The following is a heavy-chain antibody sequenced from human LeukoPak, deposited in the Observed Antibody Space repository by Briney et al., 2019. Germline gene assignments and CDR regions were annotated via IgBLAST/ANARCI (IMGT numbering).Heavy chain of an antibody. V-gene: IGHV4-34*01. CDR2: INHSGST. CDR3: ARHLPYSSSSQDYYYYMDV. Sequence: SETLSLTCAVYGGSFSGYYWSWISQPPGKGLEWIGEINHSGSTNYNPSVKSRVTISVDTSKNQFSLKLSSVTAADTAVYYCARHLPYSSSSQDYYYYMDVWGKGTTVTVSS. CDR1: GGSFSGYY. D-gene: IGHD6-6*01. J-gene: IGHJ6*03.